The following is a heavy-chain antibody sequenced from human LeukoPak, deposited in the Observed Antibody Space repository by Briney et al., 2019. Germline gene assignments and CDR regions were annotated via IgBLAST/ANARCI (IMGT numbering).Heavy chain of an antibody. D-gene: IGHD1-1*01. CDR2: ISYSGST. V-gene: IGHV4-59*01. CDR1: GGPLNNYY. Sequence: PSETLSLTCTVSGGPLNNYYWSWIRQPPGKGLEWVGYISYSGSTNYSPSLESRVTISIDTSKKQFSLNLRSVTAADTAVYYCARDLFAQTTGTLHLWGRGTLVTVSS. J-gene: IGHJ5*02. CDR3: ARDLFAQTTGTLHL.